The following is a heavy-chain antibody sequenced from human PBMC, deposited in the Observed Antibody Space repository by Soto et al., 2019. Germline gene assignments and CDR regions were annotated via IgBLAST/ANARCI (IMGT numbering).Heavy chain of an antibody. CDR1: GFTFSDHC. CDR2: TCPRGGQT. Sequence: GGSLRLSCAASGFTFSDHCVSWIRQAPGKGLEWVSYTCPRGGQTYHADSVEGRFTISTDYAKNYAFLQMDNLRGENTAQYFCARGHYGLDVWGQGTRVTVSS. CDR3: ARGHYGLDV. V-gene: IGHV3-11*01. J-gene: IGHJ6*02.